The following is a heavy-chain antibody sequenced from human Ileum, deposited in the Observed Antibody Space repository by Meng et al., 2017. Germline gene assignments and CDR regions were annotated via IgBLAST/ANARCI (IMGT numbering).Heavy chain of an antibody. Sequence: QWQLQESGPRLVKTSQTLSLTCTVSGGSISSGGYYWSWIRQHPGKGLEWIGEIYHSGLVNYNLSLKSRVTLSIDKSKNQFSLKLISVTAADTGVYYCAANSGKKMHSWGQGTLVTVSS. CDR2: IYHSGLV. V-gene: IGHV4-31*03. CDR1: GGSISSGGYY. CDR3: AANSGKKMHS. D-gene: IGHD4-23*01. J-gene: IGHJ4*02.